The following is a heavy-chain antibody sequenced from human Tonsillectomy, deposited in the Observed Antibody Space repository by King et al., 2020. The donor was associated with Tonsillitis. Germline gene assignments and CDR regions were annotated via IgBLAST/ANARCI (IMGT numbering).Heavy chain of an antibody. D-gene: IGHD3-10*01. V-gene: IGHV1-18*04. CDR2: ISAYNGNT. CDR3: ARAYYYGSGSPNQYYFDY. J-gene: IGHJ4*02. CDR1: GYTFTSYG. Sequence: QLVQSGAEVKKPGASVKVSCKASGYTFTSYGISWVRQAPGQGLEWMGWISAYNGNTNYARKLQGRVTMTTDTSTSTAYMELRSLRSDDTAVYYCARAYYYGSGSPNQYYFDYWGQGTLVTVSS.